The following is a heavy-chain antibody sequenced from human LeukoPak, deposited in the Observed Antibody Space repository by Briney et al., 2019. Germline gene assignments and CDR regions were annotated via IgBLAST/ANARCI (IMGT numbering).Heavy chain of an antibody. D-gene: IGHD2-2*01. CDR2: INPNSGGT. V-gene: IGHV1-2*04. CDR1: GYTFTGYY. J-gene: IGHJ4*02. CDR3: ATAASIVVVPAAMSFDY. Sequence: ASVKVTCKASGYTFTGYYMHWVRQAPGQGLEWMGWINPNSGGTNYAQKFQGWVTMTRDTSISTAYMELSRLRSDDTAVYYCATAASIVVVPAAMSFDYWGQGTLVTVSS.